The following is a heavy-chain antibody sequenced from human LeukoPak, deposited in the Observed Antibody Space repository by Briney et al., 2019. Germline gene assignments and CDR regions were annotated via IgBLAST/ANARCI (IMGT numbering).Heavy chain of an antibody. CDR2: IFPGDSDT. Sequence: GESLKISCKTSGYSFSIYWIGWVRQMPGQGLEWMGIIFPGDSDTRYSPSFQGRVTISADKSISTAYLQWNSLKASDTAMYYCSRWVTADRGKKDAFDIWGQGTMVTVSS. D-gene: IGHD2-21*02. CDR1: GYSFSIYW. CDR3: SRWVTADRGKKDAFDI. J-gene: IGHJ3*02. V-gene: IGHV5-51*01.